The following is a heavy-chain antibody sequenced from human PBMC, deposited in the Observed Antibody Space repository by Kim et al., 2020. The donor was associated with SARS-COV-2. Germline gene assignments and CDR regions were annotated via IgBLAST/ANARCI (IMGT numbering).Heavy chain of an antibody. J-gene: IGHJ4*02. CDR3: ARSYGDYFDY. CDR1: GGSISSYY. Sequence: SETLSLTCTVSGGSISSYYWSWIRQPPGKGLEWIGYIYYSGSTNYNPSLKSRVTISVDTSKNQFSLKLSSVTAADTAVYYCARSYGDYFDYWGQGTLVTVSS. CDR2: IYYSGST. V-gene: IGHV4-59*01. D-gene: IGHD4-17*01.